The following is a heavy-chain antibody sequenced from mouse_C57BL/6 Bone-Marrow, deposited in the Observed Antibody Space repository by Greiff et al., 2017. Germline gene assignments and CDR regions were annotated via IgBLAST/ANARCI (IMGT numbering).Heavy chain of an antibody. CDR2: ISYDGSN. CDR3: ARNLITTVPYWYFDV. D-gene: IGHD1-1*01. V-gene: IGHV3-6*01. J-gene: IGHJ1*03. CDR1: GYSITSGYY. Sequence: EVQRVESGPGLVKPSQSLSLTCSVTGYSITSGYYWNWIRQFPGNKLEWMGYISYDGSNNYNPSLKNRISITRDTSKNQFFLKLNSVTTEDTATYYCARNLITTVPYWYFDVWGTGTTVTVSS.